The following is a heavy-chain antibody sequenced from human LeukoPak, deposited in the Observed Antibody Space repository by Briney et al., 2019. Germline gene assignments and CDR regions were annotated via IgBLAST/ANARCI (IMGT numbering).Heavy chain of an antibody. V-gene: IGHV1-2*02. Sequence: ASVKVSCKASGYTFTGHYMHWVRQAPGQGLEWMGWINPNSGGTNYAQKFQGRVTMTRDTSISTAYMELSRLRSDDTAVYYCARVKEETSVTIPDYFQHWGQGTLVTVSS. CDR1: GYTFTGHY. J-gene: IGHJ1*01. CDR3: ARVKEETSVTIPDYFQH. CDR2: INPNSGGT. D-gene: IGHD4-17*01.